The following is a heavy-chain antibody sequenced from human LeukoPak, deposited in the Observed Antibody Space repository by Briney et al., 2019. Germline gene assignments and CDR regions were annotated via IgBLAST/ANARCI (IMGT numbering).Heavy chain of an antibody. V-gene: IGHV3-21*01. D-gene: IGHD2-2*01. CDR2: ISSSSDYI. Sequence: GGSLRLSCVASGFTVSRNYMNWVRQAPGKGLEWVSSISSSSDYIYYADSVKGRFTISRDSAKNSLYLQMNSLRADDTAVYYCARSRKGYQLLSTNRDYYYMDVWGKGTTVTLSS. J-gene: IGHJ6*03. CDR1: GFTVSRNY. CDR3: ARSRKGYQLLSTNRDYYYMDV.